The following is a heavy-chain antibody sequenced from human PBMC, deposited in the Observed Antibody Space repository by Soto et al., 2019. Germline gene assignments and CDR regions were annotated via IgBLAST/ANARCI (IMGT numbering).Heavy chain of an antibody. Sequence: PGGSLRLSCAASGFTFSSYGMHWVRQAPGKGLEWVAVISYDGSNKYYADSVKGRFTISRDNSKNTLYLQMNSLRAEDTAVYYCAKALETYYYDSSGYSYWGQGTLVTVSS. CDR2: ISYDGSNK. J-gene: IGHJ4*02. V-gene: IGHV3-30*18. D-gene: IGHD3-22*01. CDR1: GFTFSSYG. CDR3: AKALETYYYDSSGYSY.